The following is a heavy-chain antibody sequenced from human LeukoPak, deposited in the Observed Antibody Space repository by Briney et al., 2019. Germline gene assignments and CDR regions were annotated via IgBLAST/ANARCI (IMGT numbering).Heavy chain of an antibody. J-gene: IGHJ4*02. CDR1: GFTFSNYG. V-gene: IGHV3-33*01. CDR2: IWYDGSNK. CDR3: ARDRGRVFDY. D-gene: IGHD3-16*01. Sequence: GRSLRLSCAASGFTFSNYGMHWVRQAPGKGLEWVAVIWYDGSNKYCADSVKGRFTISRDNSKNMLYLQMSSLRAEDTAVYYCARDRGRVFDYWGQGTLVTVSS.